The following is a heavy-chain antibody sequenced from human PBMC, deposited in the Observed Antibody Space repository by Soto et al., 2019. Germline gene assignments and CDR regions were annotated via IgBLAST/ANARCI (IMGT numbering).Heavy chain of an antibody. V-gene: IGHV4-59*08. CDR2: VYYNGGS. D-gene: IGHD3-10*01. CDR3: VRQGIGNLHGLVDV. J-gene: IGHJ6*02. CDR1: GGSIDGYN. Sequence: QVQLQESGPGLVKPSETLSLTCTVSGGSIDGYNCAWIRQPPGKSLEWVGYVYYNGGSRYNPSLESPATLSMDTSKSQFSLQLRSVTAADTAVYYCVRQGIGNLHGLVDVWGRGTTVTVSS.